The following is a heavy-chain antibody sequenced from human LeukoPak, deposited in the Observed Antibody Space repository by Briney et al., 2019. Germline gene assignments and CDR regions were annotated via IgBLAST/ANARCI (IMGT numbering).Heavy chain of an antibody. J-gene: IGHJ4*02. CDR3: ARDQFGVIIVTSQYYFDY. V-gene: IGHV3-20*04. CDR2: INWNGGST. CDR1: GFTFDDYG. D-gene: IGHD3-3*01. Sequence: GGSLRLSCAASGFTFDDYGMSWVRQAPGKGLEWVSGINWNGGSTGYADSVKGRFTISRDNAKNSLYLQMNSLRAEDTALYYCARDQFGVIIVTSQYYFDYWGQGTLVAVSS.